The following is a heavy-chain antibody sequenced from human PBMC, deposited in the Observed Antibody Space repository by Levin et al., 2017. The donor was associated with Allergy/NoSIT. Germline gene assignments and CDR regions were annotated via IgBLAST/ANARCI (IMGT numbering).Heavy chain of an antibody. CDR1: GFTFDDYA. Sequence: SLKISCAASGFTFDDYAMHWVRQAPGKGLEWVSGISWNSGSIGYADSVKGRFTISRDNAKNSLYLQMNSLRAEDTALYYCAKDSEYQLLYPIFDYWGQGTLVTVSS. D-gene: IGHD2-2*02. V-gene: IGHV3-9*01. CDR3: AKDSEYQLLYPIFDY. J-gene: IGHJ4*02. CDR2: ISWNSGSI.